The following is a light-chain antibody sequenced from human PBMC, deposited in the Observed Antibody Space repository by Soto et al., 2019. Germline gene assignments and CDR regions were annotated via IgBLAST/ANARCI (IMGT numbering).Light chain of an antibody. CDR2: EDN. Sequence: QSVLTQPPSLSAAPGQKVTISCSGSSSNIGKNYVSWYQQVPGTAPKLLIYEDNRRRSGLPDRFSGSKSGTSATLGITGLQTGDEADYYCGTWDSSLSVDVFGTGTKLTVL. CDR1: SSNIGKNY. V-gene: IGLV1-51*02. CDR3: GTWDSSLSVDV. J-gene: IGLJ1*01.